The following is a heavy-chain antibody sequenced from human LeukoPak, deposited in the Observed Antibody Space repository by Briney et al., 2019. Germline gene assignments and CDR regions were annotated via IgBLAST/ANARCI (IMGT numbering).Heavy chain of an antibody. Sequence: PGGSLRLSCAASGFTFSSYSMNWVRQAPGKGLEWISYISGRTGTMYYADSVQGRFTISRDNAKNSLYLQLNSLRAEDTAVYYCATYYDSGSSDAFDIWGQGTMVTVSS. CDR2: ISGRTGTM. D-gene: IGHD3-10*01. V-gene: IGHV3-48*01. CDR1: GFTFSSYS. J-gene: IGHJ3*02. CDR3: ATYYDSGSSDAFDI.